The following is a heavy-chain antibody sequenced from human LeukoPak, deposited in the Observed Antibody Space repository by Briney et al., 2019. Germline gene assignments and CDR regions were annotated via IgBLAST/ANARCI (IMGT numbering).Heavy chain of an antibody. V-gene: IGHV3-30*02. CDR3: AKGGYDILGYMDV. CDR1: GFTFSTYA. Sequence: GGSLRLSCAASGFTFSTYAMHWVRQAPGKGLEWVAFIRYDGGNKYYADSVKGRFTISRDNSKNTLYLQMNSLRAEDTAVYYCAKGGYDILGYMDVWGKGTTVTVSS. J-gene: IGHJ6*03. D-gene: IGHD3-9*01. CDR2: IRYDGGNK.